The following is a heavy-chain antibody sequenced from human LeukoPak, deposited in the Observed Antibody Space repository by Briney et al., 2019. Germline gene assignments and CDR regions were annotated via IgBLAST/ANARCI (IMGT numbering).Heavy chain of an antibody. CDR2: ISSSSNYM. J-gene: IGHJ5*02. V-gene: IGHV3-21*01. CDR1: GFTFSRNA. D-gene: IGHD3-3*01. CDR3: ARENQDFGVVSPFDP. Sequence: GGSLRLSCAASGFTFSRNAMNWVRQAPGKGLEWVSFISSSSNYMSYADSVKGRFTISRDNAKNSLYLQMNSLRAEDTAVYYCARENQDFGVVSPFDPWGQGTLVTVSS.